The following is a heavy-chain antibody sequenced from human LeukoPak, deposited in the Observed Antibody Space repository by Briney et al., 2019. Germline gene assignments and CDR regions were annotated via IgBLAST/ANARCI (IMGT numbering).Heavy chain of an antibody. J-gene: IGHJ4*02. CDR1: GDSISTKNYY. CDR3: ARHSYGTFDY. Sequence: SETLSLTCTVSGDSISTKNYYWGWIRQPPGKGLEWIGSIYYSGNTYYNPSLKSRVTLSIDTSKNQFSLRLSSVTAADTAVCRCARHSYGTFDYWGQGTLVTVSS. V-gene: IGHV4-39*01. CDR2: IYYSGNT. D-gene: IGHD5-18*01.